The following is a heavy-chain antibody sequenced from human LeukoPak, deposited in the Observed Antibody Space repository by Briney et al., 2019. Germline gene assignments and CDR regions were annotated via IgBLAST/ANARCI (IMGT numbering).Heavy chain of an antibody. J-gene: IGHJ6*03. CDR1: GFTFGDYY. Sequence: GGSLRLSCAASGFTFGDYYMSWIRQTPGRGLDWVSYISGTGKTIYYADSVKGRCTISRDNAKNSLYLQMNSLRVEDTAVYYCARIESAYYFYYMDVWGKGTTVTVSS. CDR2: ISGTGKTI. D-gene: IGHD4/OR15-4a*01. V-gene: IGHV3-11*01. CDR3: ARIESAYYFYYMDV.